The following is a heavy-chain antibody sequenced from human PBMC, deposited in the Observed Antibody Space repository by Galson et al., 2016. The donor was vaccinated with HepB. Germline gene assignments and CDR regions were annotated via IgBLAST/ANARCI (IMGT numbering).Heavy chain of an antibody. CDR3: IKDAGAGYWIFDV. Sequence: SLRLSCATSGFTFRDFGVHWVRQTPGKGLEWVAVVSYDGGKKFYGGSVKGRFAISRDFSKNTVDLQMNSLRPEDTALYYCIKDAGAGYWIFDVWGRGTLVTVSS. CDR2: VSYDGGKK. CDR1: GFTFRDFG. V-gene: IGHV3-30*18. J-gene: IGHJ2*01.